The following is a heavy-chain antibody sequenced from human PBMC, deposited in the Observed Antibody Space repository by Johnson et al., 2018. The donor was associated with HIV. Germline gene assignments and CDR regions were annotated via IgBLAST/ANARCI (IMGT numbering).Heavy chain of an antibody. CDR3: ARDDRPDGFDI. V-gene: IGHV3-30*03. CDR2: ISYDGSKK. J-gene: IGHJ3*02. CDR1: GFTFSSYG. D-gene: IGHD1-14*01. Sequence: QVQLVESGGGLVQPGRSLRLSCAAFGFTFSSYGIHWVRQAPGKGLEWVAVISYDGSKKYYAGSVKGRFTISRDNSKTTLYLQMNSLRAEDTAVYYCARDDRPDGFDIWGQGTMVTVSS.